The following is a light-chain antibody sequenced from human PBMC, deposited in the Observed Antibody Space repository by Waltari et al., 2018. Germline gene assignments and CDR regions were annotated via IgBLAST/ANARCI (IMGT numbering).Light chain of an antibody. J-gene: IGKJ2*01. CDR2: KAS. V-gene: IGKV1-5*01. CDR3: QQFDTDVT. CDR1: QRINIW. Sequence: IQVIQSPSTLSASVGYTVTISCRVSQRINIWLAWYQQKPGKAPKLLIKKASTLEDGVPSRFSGSGSGTEFTLTIKSLQPDDFGTYFCQQFDTDVTFGQGTKVEI.